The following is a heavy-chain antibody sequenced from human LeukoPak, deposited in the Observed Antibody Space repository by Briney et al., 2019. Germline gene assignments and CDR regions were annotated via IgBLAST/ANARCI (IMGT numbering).Heavy chain of an antibody. CDR3: ARALTTVVTRPGGYYYYMDV. V-gene: IGHV1-8*01. CDR2: MNPNSGNT. CDR1: GYTFTSYD. D-gene: IGHD4-23*01. J-gene: IGHJ6*03. Sequence: ASVKVSCKASGYTFTSYDINWVRQATGQGLEWMGWMNPNSGNTGYAQKFQGRVTMTRNTSISTAYMELSSLRSEDTAVYYCARALTTVVTRPGGYYYYMDVWGKGTTVTISS.